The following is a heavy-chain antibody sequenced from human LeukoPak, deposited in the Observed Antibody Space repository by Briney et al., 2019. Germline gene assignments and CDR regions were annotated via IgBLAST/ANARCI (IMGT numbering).Heavy chain of an antibody. V-gene: IGHV4-34*01. CDR3: ASVITYYDFWSGYYKDYYYYMDV. D-gene: IGHD3-3*01. J-gene: IGHJ6*03. CDR1: GGSFSGYY. Sequence: SETLSLTCAVYGGSFSGYYWSWIRQPPGKGLEWIGEINHSGSTNYNPSLKSRVTISVDASKNQFSLKLSSVTAADTAVYYCASVITYYDFWSGYYKDYYYYMDVWGKGTTVTVSS. CDR2: INHSGST.